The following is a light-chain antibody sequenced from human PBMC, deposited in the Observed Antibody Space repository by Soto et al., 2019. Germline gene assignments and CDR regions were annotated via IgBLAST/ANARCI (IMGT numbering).Light chain of an antibody. V-gene: IGKV1-5*01. Sequence: DIQMTQSPSTLSASVGARVTITCRASQSVTNWLAWYQQKPGKAPNLLIYDASRLQSGIPSRFSGSGSGTEFTLTISSLQPDDCATYSCQQYTTYPYTFGQGTKLEIK. CDR2: DAS. CDR1: QSVTNW. CDR3: QQYTTYPYT. J-gene: IGKJ2*01.